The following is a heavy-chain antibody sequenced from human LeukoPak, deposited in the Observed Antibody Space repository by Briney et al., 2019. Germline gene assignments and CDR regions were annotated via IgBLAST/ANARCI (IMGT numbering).Heavy chain of an antibody. D-gene: IGHD3-9*01. CDR3: ARRGYYDILTAYYTYWYFDL. V-gene: IGHV4-59*08. Sequence: SETLSLTCTVSGGSLSSYYWSWVRQPPGKGLEWIGYISYSGSTNYNPSLKSRVTISVDTSKNQFSLKLSSVTAADTAAYYCARRGYYDILTAYYTYWYFDLWGRGTLVTVSS. J-gene: IGHJ2*01. CDR2: ISYSGST. CDR1: GGSLSSYY.